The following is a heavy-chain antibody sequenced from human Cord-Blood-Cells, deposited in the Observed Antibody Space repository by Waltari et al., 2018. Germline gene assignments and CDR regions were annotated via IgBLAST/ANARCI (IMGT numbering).Heavy chain of an antibody. CDR2: IIPIFGTA. V-gene: IGHV1-69*06. J-gene: IGHJ4*02. Sequence: QVQLVQSGAEVKKPGSSVKVSCKASGVTFSSYAISWVRQAPGQGLEWMGGIIPIFGTANYAQKVQGRVTITADKSTSTAYMELSSLRSEDTAVYYCARVRGDCSSTSCRYYFDYWGQGTLVTVSS. D-gene: IGHD2-2*01. CDR3: ARVRGDCSSTSCRYYFDY. CDR1: GVTFSSYA.